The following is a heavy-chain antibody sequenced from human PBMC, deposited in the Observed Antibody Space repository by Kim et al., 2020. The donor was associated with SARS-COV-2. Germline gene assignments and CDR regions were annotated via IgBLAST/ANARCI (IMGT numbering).Heavy chain of an antibody. J-gene: IGHJ4*02. V-gene: IGHV4-59*08. CDR3: ARHKPGPYDY. CDR2: IYYSGTT. CDR1: GGSFNSYY. Sequence: SETLSLTCTVSGGSFNSYYWSWIRQSPGKGLEWIGYIYYSGTTNYNPSLKSRVTISVDTSKNQFSLKLSSVTAADTAVYYCARHKPGPYDYWGQGTLVTVSS.